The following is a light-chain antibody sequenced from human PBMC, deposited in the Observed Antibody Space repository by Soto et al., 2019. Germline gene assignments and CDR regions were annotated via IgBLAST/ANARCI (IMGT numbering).Light chain of an antibody. Sequence: EIMMTQSPATLSVSPGERATLSCRASQSVKSNLAWYQQKPGQAPRLLIHGSSTRATGIPDRFSGSGSGTDFTLTISGLEPEDFAVYYCQQYASSTWTFGQGTKVDIK. CDR3: QQYASSTWT. CDR2: GSS. J-gene: IGKJ1*01. CDR1: QSVKSN. V-gene: IGKV3D-15*01.